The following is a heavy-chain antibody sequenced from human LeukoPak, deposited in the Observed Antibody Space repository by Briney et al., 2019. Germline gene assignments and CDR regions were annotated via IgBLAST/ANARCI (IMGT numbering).Heavy chain of an antibody. CDR2: INANSGTT. V-gene: IGHV3-23*01. CDR3: AKPISGGLAVTADWFVP. CDR1: GFAFSFYA. D-gene: IGHD6-19*01. J-gene: IGHJ5*01. Sequence: PGGSLRLSCAASGFAFSFYAMSWLRQPPGKGLEWVSTINANSGTTSYAASVRGRFTISRDNSKNTLYLQVNSLRADDTAVYYCAKPISGGLAVTADWFVPWGQGTLVVVSS.